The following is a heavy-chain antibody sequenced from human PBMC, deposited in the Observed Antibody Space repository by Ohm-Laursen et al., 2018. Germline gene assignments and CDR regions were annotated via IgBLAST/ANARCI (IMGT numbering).Heavy chain of an antibody. CDR2: ISAYNGNT. V-gene: IGHV1-18*01. J-gene: IGHJ4*02. CDR1: GYTFTSYG. Sequence: SVKVSCKASGYTFTSYGISWVRQAPGQGLEWMGWISAYNGNTNYAQKLQGRVTMTTDTSTSTAYMELRSLRSDDTAVYYCARDLREYCSSTSCYNDYWGQGTLVTVSS. CDR3: ARDLREYCSSTSCYNDY. D-gene: IGHD2-2*02.